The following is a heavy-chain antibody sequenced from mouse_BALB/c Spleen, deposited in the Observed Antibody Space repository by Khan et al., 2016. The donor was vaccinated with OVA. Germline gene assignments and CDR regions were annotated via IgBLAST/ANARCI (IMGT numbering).Heavy chain of an antibody. Sequence: VQLQQSGAELVKPGASVKLSCTASGFNIKDTYMHWVKQRPEQGLEWIGRIDPANGNTKYDPKFQGKATITADTSSNTASLQLSSLTSEDTAVYYCSTSYYDGSSLAYWGQGTLVTVSA. CDR2: IDPANGNT. V-gene: IGHV14-3*02. CDR3: STSYYDGSSLAY. CDR1: GFNIKDTY. D-gene: IGHD1-1*01. J-gene: IGHJ3*01.